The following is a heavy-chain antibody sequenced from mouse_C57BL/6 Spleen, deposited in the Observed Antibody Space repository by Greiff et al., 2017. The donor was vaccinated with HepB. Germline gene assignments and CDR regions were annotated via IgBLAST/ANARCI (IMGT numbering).Heavy chain of an antibody. CDR2: IYPGSGST. Sequence: VQLQQPGAELVKPGASVKMSCKASGYTFTSYWITWVKQRPGQGLEWIGDIYPGSGSTNYNEKFKSKATLTVDTSSSTAYMQLSSLTSEDSAVYYCARNLVRSYYFDYWGQGTTLTVSS. V-gene: IGHV1-55*01. J-gene: IGHJ2*01. D-gene: IGHD1-1*01. CDR1: GYTFTSYW. CDR3: ARNLVRSYYFDY.